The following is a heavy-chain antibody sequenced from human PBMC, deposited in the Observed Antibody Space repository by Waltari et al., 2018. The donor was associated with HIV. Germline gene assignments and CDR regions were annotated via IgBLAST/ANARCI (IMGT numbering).Heavy chain of an antibody. CDR2: ISYVGTT. J-gene: IGHJ5*02. D-gene: IGHD2-2*01. Sequence: QLELQESGPGLVKPSETLSLSCTVSGGYIRSEISNWGWVRQPPGRGLQWIGSISYVGTTYYTPSLKSRVTMSVDTSENQFSLRLNFVTAADTAVYYCATLHYAGLHRFDTWGQGTLVTVSS. CDR3: ATLHYAGLHRFDT. CDR1: GGYIRSEISN. V-gene: IGHV4-39*01.